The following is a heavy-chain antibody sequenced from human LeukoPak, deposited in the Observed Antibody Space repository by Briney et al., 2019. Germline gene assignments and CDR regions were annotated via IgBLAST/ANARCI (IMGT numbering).Heavy chain of an antibody. CDR1: GYTFTSYD. V-gene: IGHV1-8*03. D-gene: IGHD3-10*01. Sequence: ASVKVSCKASGYTFTSYDINWVRQATGQGLEWMGWMDPNSGNTHYAQKFQGRVTITRNTSTSTVYMELSSLRSEDTAVYYCARGLWFGELEGVMSDASDIWGQGTMVTVSS. CDR2: MDPNSGNT. CDR3: ARGLWFGELEGVMSDASDI. J-gene: IGHJ3*02.